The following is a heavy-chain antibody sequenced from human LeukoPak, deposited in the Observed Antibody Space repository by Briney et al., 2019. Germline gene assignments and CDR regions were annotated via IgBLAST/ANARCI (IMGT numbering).Heavy chain of an antibody. Sequence: SETLSLTCTVSGGSISSSSYYWSWIRQPPGKGLEWIGYIYYSGSTNYNPSLKSRVTISVDTSKNQFSLKLSSVTAADTAVYYCARGIEAYYDYVWGSYTPYYFDYWGQGTLVTVSS. CDR3: ARGIEAYYDYVWGSYTPYYFDY. V-gene: IGHV4-61*01. CDR1: GGSISSSSYY. CDR2: IYYSGST. J-gene: IGHJ4*02. D-gene: IGHD3-16*01.